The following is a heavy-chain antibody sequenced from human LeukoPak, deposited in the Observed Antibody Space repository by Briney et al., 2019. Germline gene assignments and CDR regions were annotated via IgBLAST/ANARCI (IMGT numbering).Heavy chain of an antibody. D-gene: IGHD3-22*01. CDR3: ARTRIFNYHDSSGYYRSAFDI. Sequence: SETLSLTCAVYGGSFSGYYWSWIRQPPGKGLEWIGEINHSGSTNYNPSLKSRVTISVDTSKNQFSLKLSSVTAADTAVYYCARTRIFNYHDSSGYYRSAFDIWGQGTMVTVSS. CDR1: GGSFSGYY. V-gene: IGHV4-34*01. J-gene: IGHJ3*02. CDR2: INHSGST.